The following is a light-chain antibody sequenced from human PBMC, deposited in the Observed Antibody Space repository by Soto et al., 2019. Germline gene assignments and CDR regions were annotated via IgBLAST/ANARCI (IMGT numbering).Light chain of an antibody. CDR3: QQYGRTSWT. Sequence: EIVLTLSPGTLSLSPGERATLSCRASQSVSSSYLAWYQQNRGQAPRLLIYGASSRATGIPDRFSGSGSGTDFTLTISRLEPEDFAVYYCQQYGRTSWTFGQGTKV. V-gene: IGKV3-20*01. CDR2: GAS. CDR1: QSVSSSY. J-gene: IGKJ1*01.